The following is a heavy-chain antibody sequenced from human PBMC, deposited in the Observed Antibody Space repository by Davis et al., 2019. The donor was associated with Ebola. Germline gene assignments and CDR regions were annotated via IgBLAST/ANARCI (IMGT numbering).Heavy chain of an antibody. D-gene: IGHD1/OR15-1a*01. CDR1: GYTFINYA. CDR2: INTNSGKP. V-gene: IGHV7-4-1*02. CDR3: ARWGTSHDNADH. Sequence: AASVKVSCKASGYTFINYALHWVRQAPGQGLEWMGWINTNSGKPTYVQGFTGRFVFSLDTSVSTAYLEISSLKAEDTAVYYCARWGTSHDNADHWGQGTLVTVSS. J-gene: IGHJ4*02.